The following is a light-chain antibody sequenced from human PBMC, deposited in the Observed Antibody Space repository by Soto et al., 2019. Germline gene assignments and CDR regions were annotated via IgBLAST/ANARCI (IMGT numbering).Light chain of an antibody. Sequence: SVLTQPPSASGTPGQWVTISCSGSSSNIGSDSVNWFQHLPGTTPKLLIYGNNQRPSGVPDRFSGSKSGTSASLVISGLQSEDEADYYCAAWDGSLNAYVFGTGTKVTVL. CDR2: GNN. V-gene: IGLV1-44*01. CDR1: SSNIGSDS. CDR3: AAWDGSLNAYV. J-gene: IGLJ1*01.